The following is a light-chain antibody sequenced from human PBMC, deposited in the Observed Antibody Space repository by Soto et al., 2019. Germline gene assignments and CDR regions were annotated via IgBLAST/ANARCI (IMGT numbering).Light chain of an antibody. CDR1: SSDVGGYGY. Sequence: QSALTQPASVSGSPGQSITISWTGTSSDVGGYGYVSWYQLHPGKAPKLMVFEVSNRPSGVSYRFSGSKSGNTASLTISGLQAEDEADYFCSSYSISTAYLFGTGTKLTVL. CDR2: EVS. J-gene: IGLJ1*01. V-gene: IGLV2-14*01. CDR3: SSYSISTAYL.